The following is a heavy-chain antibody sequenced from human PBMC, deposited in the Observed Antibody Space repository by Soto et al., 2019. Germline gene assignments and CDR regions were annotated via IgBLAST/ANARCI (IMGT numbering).Heavy chain of an antibody. CDR2: IGTAGDT. CDR3: ARGGIAAAGHYYGMDV. Sequence: GGSLRLSCAASGFTFSSYDMHWVRQATGKGLEWVSAIGTAGDTYYPGSVKGRFTISRENAKNSLYLQMNSLRAGDTAVYYCARGGIAAAGHYYGMDVWGQGTTVTVSS. CDR1: GFTFSSYD. J-gene: IGHJ6*02. V-gene: IGHV3-13*04. D-gene: IGHD6-13*01.